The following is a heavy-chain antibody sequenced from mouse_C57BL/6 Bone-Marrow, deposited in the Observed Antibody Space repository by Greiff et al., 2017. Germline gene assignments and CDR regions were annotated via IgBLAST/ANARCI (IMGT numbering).Heavy chain of an antibody. CDR2: IYPRSGNT. Sequence: VKLQQSGAELARPGASVKLSCKASGYTFTSSGISWVKQRTGQGLEWIGEIYPRSGNTYYNEKFKGKATLTADKSSSTAYMERRSLTSEDSAVYFCARSGNDYSWFAYWGQGTLVTVSA. V-gene: IGHV1-81*01. D-gene: IGHD2-4*01. J-gene: IGHJ3*01. CDR3: ARSGNDYSWFAY. CDR1: GYTFTSSG.